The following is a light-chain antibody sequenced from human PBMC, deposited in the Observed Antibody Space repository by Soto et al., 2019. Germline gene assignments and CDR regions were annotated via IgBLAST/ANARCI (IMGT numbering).Light chain of an antibody. CDR3: ATWDDSLFGHV. Sequence: QSVLTQPPSASATPGQRVTISCSGRGSDVGSNTVNWYRQFPGAAPKLLIYSNDQRPSGVPDRFSASKSGTSASLAISGLQSEDEADYYCATWDDSLFGHVFGTGTKVTVL. J-gene: IGLJ1*01. CDR1: GSDVGSNT. CDR2: SND. V-gene: IGLV1-44*01.